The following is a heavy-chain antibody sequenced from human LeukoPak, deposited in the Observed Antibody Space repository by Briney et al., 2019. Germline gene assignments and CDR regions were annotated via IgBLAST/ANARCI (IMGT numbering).Heavy chain of an antibody. D-gene: IGHD1-26*01. Sequence: PSETLSLTCSVSGYSISSGYYWGWIRQPPGKGLEWIGSIYQSGSTYYNPSLKSRVTISVDTSKNQFSLKLSSVTAADTAVYYCARHGRIRDWFDPWGQGTLVTVSS. CDR3: ARHGRIRDWFDP. CDR2: IYQSGST. CDR1: GYSISSGYY. J-gene: IGHJ5*02. V-gene: IGHV4-38-2*02.